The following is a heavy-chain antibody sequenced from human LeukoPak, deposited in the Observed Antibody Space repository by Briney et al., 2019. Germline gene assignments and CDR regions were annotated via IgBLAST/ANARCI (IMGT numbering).Heavy chain of an antibody. CDR3: ASTPRYSSGWYY. V-gene: IGHV4-34*01. CDR1: GGSFSGYY. D-gene: IGHD6-19*01. CDR2: INHSGST. J-gene: IGHJ4*02. Sequence: ETSETLSLTCAVYGGSFSGYYWSWIRQPPGKGLEWIGEINHSGSTNYNPSLKRRVTISVDTSKNQFSLKLSSVTAADTAVYYCASTPRYSSGWYYWGQGTLVTVSS.